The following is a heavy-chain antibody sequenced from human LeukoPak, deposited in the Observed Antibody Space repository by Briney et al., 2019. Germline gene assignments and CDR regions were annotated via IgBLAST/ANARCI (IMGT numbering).Heavy chain of an antibody. V-gene: IGHV3-30*18. CDR2: ISYGGSNK. CDR3: AKATYYYGSGSYYNLDY. D-gene: IGHD3-10*01. Sequence: GRSLRLSCAASGFTFSSYGMHWVRQAPGKGLEWVAVISYGGSNKYYADSVKGRFTISRDNSKNTLYLQMNSLRAEDTAVYYCAKATYYYGSGSYYNLDYWGQGTLVTVSS. J-gene: IGHJ4*02. CDR1: GFTFSSYG.